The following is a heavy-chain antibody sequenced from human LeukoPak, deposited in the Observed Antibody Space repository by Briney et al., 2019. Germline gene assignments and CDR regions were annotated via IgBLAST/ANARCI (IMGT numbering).Heavy chain of an antibody. Sequence: GGSLRLSCAASGFTFSKAWMSWVRQAPGKGLEWVGRIKSKIDGGTTDFAAPVNGRFTISRDDSKDTLYLQMNSLKTEDTAVYYCTTDRAIAVRPVFDSWGQGTLVTVSS. CDR1: GFTFSKAW. CDR2: IKSKIDGGTT. J-gene: IGHJ4*02. CDR3: TTDRAIAVRPVFDS. V-gene: IGHV3-15*01. D-gene: IGHD6-6*01.